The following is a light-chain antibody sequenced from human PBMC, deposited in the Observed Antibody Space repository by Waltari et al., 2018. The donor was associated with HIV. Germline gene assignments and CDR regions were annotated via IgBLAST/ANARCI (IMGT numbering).Light chain of an antibody. CDR3: QSGGSSGSWV. V-gene: IGLV3-25*03. Sequence: SNELTQPPSVSVSPGQTARITCSGDALAIHYTYWFQQKPGQAPVLVINKDTERPSGIPERFSGSRSGTTVKLTISGVQAEDEADYYCQSGGSSGSWVFGGGTKLTVL. J-gene: IGLJ3*02. CDR2: KDT. CDR1: ALAIHY.